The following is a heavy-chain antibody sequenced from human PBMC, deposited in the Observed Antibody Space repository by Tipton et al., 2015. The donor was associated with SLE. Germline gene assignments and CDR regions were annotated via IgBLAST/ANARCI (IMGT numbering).Heavy chain of an antibody. D-gene: IGHD3-10*01. CDR3: ARDHLPGGYYYYMDV. V-gene: IGHV4-59*01. CDR2: IYYSGST. CDR1: GGSISSFY. Sequence: GLVKPSETLSLTCTVSGGSISSFYWSWIRQPPGKGLEWIGYIYYSGSTNYNPSLKSRVTISVDTSKNRFSLKLSSVTAADTAVYYCARDHLPGGYYYYMDVWGKGTTVTVSS. J-gene: IGHJ6*03.